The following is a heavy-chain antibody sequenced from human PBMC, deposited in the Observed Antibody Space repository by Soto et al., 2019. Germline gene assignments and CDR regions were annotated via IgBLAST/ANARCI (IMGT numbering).Heavy chain of an antibody. CDR1: GSSISSSGYY. CDR3: ARLPSRHLVDY. J-gene: IGHJ4*02. CDR2: MYYGVST. D-gene: IGHD3-3*02. V-gene: IGHV4-39*01. Sequence: PSETLSLTCTVSGSSISSSGYYWGWIRQPPGKGLEWIGSMYYGVSTYYNPSLKSRVTVSVDASKNQFSLNLSSVTAADTAVYYCARLPSRHLVDYWGQGTLVTVSS.